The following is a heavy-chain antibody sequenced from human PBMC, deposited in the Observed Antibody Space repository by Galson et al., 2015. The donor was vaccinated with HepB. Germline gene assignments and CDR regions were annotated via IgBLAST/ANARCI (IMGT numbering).Heavy chain of an antibody. V-gene: IGHV3-7*01. CDR1: GFTFSTYW. CDR3: ARYDFWTGSYQDY. J-gene: IGHJ4*02. CDR2: MKQDGSEK. Sequence: SLRLSCAASGFTFSTYWMSWVRQAPGKGLERVAKMKQDGSEKYFVDSVKGRFTISRDNAKNSLYLHMSSLGAEDTGVYYCARYDFWTGSYQDYWGQGTLVTISS. D-gene: IGHD3-3*01.